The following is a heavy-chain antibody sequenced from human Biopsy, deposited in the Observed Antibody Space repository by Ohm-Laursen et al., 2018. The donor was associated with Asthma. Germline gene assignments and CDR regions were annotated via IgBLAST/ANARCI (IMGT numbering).Heavy chain of an antibody. D-gene: IGHD3-22*01. CDR2: ISWNSATI. Sequence: SLRLSCVASGFKFDEYTMHWVRQAPGKGLEWVSGISWNSATIGYADSVEGRFTISRDNAKNSVFLHMDSLRPGDTAFYYCAKVRSDWVITESFDYWGQGVLVTVSS. J-gene: IGHJ4*02. V-gene: IGHV3-9*01. CDR1: GFKFDEYT. CDR3: AKVRSDWVITESFDY.